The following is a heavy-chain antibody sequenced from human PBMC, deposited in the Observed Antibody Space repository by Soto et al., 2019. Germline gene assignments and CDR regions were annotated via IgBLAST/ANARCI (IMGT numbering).Heavy chain of an antibody. J-gene: IGHJ5*02. CDR2: ISGYNGNT. V-gene: IGHV1-18*01. Sequence: GDSVKVSCKNSGYTFFSYGISWVRQAPGQGLEWMGWISGYNGNTNYAQKFQARVTMTADTSTRTAYMELRSLRSDDTAFYYCARKSSSSSWFDPWGQGTMVTVYS. CDR1: GYTFFSYG. D-gene: IGHD6-6*01. CDR3: ARKSSSSSWFDP.